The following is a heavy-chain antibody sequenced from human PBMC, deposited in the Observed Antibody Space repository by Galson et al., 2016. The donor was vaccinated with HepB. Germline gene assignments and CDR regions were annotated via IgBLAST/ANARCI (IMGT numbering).Heavy chain of an antibody. V-gene: IGHV1-18*01. CDR3: AKLTEDYYDSSGYFDC. Sequence: SVKVSCKASGYTFTSYGISWVRQAPGQGLEWMGWISAYNGNTNYAQKLQGRVTMTTDTSTSTAYMELRSLRSDDTAVYYWAKLTEDYYDSSGYFDCWGQGTLVTVSS. D-gene: IGHD3-22*01. CDR2: ISAYNGNT. J-gene: IGHJ4*02. CDR1: GYTFTSYG.